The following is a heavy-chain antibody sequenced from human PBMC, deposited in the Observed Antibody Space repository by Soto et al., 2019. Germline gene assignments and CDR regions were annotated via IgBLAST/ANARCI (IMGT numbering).Heavy chain of an antibody. Sequence: EVQLVESGGGSVQPGGSLRLSCAVSGFTFTSYWMHWVRQAPGERLQWVARINVDGGRTSYGDSVKGRFTISRDNAKNTLYLQMNSLRGEDTAVYYCARDGWRALDYWGQGSLITVSA. J-gene: IGHJ4*02. V-gene: IGHV3-74*01. CDR2: INVDGGRT. CDR3: ARDGWRALDY. CDR1: GFTFTSYW.